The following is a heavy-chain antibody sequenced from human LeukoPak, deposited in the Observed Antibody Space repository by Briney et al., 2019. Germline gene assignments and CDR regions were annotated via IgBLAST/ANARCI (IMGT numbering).Heavy chain of an antibody. V-gene: IGHV4-61*02. CDR1: GGSISSGSYY. D-gene: IGHD3-16*02. J-gene: IGHJ4*02. CDR2: VYSGGST. Sequence: SETLSLTCTVSGGSISSGSYYWSWIRQPAGKGLEWIGRVYSGGSTNYNPSLKSRVTISVDTSKNQFSLKLSSVTAADTAVYYCAGLWWRLGGLSQPPDYWGQGTLVTVSS. CDR3: AGLWWRLGGLSQPPDY.